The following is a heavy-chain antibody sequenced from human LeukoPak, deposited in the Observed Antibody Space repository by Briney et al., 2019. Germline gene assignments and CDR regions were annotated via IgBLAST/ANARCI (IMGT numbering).Heavy chain of an antibody. CDR2: IYYSGST. Sequence: SETLSLTCTVSGGSISSYYWSWIRQPPGKGLEWIGYIYYSGSTNYNPSLKSRDTISVDTSKNQFSLKLSSVTAADTAVYYCARAPRGRWYLFDYWDQGTLVTVSS. CDR3: ARAPRGRWYLFDY. D-gene: IGHD6-13*01. CDR1: GGSISSYY. V-gene: IGHV4-59*01. J-gene: IGHJ4*02.